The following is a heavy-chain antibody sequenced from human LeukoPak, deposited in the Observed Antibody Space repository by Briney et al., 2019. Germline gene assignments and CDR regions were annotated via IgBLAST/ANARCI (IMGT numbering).Heavy chain of an antibody. J-gene: IGHJ6*02. D-gene: IGHD3-3*01. CDR1: GDSTNTYF. Sequence: SETLSLTCTMSGDSTNTYFWSWIRQPPGKGLEWIGYIYYTGTTNYNPSLKSRVTISVDTSKNQFSLKLSSVTAADTAVYYCARFGDFWSGFYYYYYGMDVWGQGTTVTVSS. CDR2: IYYTGTT. V-gene: IGHV4-59*12. CDR3: ARFGDFWSGFYYYYYGMDV.